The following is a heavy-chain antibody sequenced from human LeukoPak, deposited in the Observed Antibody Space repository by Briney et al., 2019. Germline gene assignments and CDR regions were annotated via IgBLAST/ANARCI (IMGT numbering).Heavy chain of an antibody. CDR1: GFTFSSYA. CDR2: ISGSGGST. J-gene: IGHJ4*02. V-gene: IGHV3-23*01. Sequence: PGGSLRLSCAASGFTFSSYAMSWVRQAPGKGLEWVSAISGSGGSTYYADSVKGLFTIARDNSKDTLYLQMNSLRAEDTAVYYCAKDREYSSSWSPFDYWGQGPLVTVSS. CDR3: AKDREYSSSWSPFDY. D-gene: IGHD6-13*01.